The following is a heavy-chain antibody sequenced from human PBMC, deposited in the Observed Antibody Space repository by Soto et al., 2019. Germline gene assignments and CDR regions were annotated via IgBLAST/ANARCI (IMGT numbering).Heavy chain of an antibody. D-gene: IGHD3-10*01. CDR1: GGSFMSQA. CDR2: IIPFSGTV. J-gene: IGHJ6*02. CDR3: ARGSYDSYAGFFGMDV. V-gene: IGHV1-69*13. Sequence: GASLKVSCKASGGSFMSQAISWVRQAPGQGPEWMGGIIPFSGTVTYTQRFQGRLTLTADEPTKTAYMELSSLSSEDAAVYYCARGSYDSYAGFFGMDVWGQGTKVTVSS.